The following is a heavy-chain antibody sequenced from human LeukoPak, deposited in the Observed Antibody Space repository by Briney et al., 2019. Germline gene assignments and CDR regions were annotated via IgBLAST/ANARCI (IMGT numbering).Heavy chain of an antibody. V-gene: IGHV4-34*01. CDR2: FNHSGST. Sequence: SETLSLTCAVYGGSFSGYYWSWIRQRPGKGLEWIGEFNHSGSTNYNPSLKSRVTISVDTSKNQFSLKLSSVTAADTAVYYCASRELDYYDSSGYSEFDYWGQGTLVTVSS. D-gene: IGHD3-22*01. CDR1: GGSFSGYY. CDR3: ASRELDYYDSSGYSEFDY. J-gene: IGHJ4*02.